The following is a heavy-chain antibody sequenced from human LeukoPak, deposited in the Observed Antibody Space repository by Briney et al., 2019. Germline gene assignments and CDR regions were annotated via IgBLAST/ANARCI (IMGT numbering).Heavy chain of an antibody. J-gene: IGHJ5*02. D-gene: IGHD3-10*01. Sequence: KPSETLSLTCAVYGGSFSGYYWSWIRQPPGKGLEWIGEINHSGSTNYNPSLKSRVTISVDTSKNQFSLKLSSVTAADTAVYYCAREGWFGEPPSHWFDPWGQGILVTVSS. CDR3: AREGWFGEPPSHWFDP. V-gene: IGHV4-34*01. CDR1: GGSFSGYY. CDR2: INHSGST.